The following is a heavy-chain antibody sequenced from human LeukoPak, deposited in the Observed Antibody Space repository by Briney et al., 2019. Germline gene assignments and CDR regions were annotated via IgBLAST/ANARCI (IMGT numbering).Heavy chain of an antibody. D-gene: IGHD3-10*01. CDR1: GFTFSSYG. Sequence: GGSLRLSCAASGFTFSSYGMHWVRQAPGKGLGWVAVISYDGSNKYYADSVKGRFTISRDNSKNTLYLQMNSLRAEDTAVYYCAKDGDYGSGSYYYGMDVWGKGTTVTVSS. V-gene: IGHV3-30*18. CDR3: AKDGDYGSGSYYYGMDV. CDR2: ISYDGSNK. J-gene: IGHJ6*04.